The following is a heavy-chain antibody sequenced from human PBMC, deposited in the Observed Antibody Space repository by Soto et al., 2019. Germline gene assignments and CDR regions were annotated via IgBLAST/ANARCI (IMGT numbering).Heavy chain of an antibody. J-gene: IGHJ4*02. CDR3: ARQPKYSSGWYYFDY. V-gene: IGHV4-39*01. CDR1: GGSISSSIYY. CDR2: IYYSGST. D-gene: IGHD6-19*01. Sequence: SETLSLTCTVSGGSISSSIYYWGWIRHPPGKGLEWIGGIYYSGSTYYNPSLKSRVTISVDTSKNQFSLKLSSVTAADTAVYYCARQPKYSSGWYYFDYWGQGTLVTVYS.